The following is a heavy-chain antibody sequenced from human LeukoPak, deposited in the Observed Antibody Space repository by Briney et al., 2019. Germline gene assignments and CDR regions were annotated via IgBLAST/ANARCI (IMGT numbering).Heavy chain of an antibody. J-gene: IGHJ6*02. CDR2: ISYDGSNK. Sequence: GGSLRLSCAASGFTFSSYGMHWVRQAPGKGLEWVAVISYDGSNKYYADSVKGRFTISRDNSKNTLYLQMNSLRAEDTAVYYCARDQRIQLWLRYYYYYGMDVWGQGTTVTVSS. D-gene: IGHD5-18*01. CDR3: ARDQRIQLWLRYYYYYGMDV. CDR1: GFTFSSYG. V-gene: IGHV3-30*19.